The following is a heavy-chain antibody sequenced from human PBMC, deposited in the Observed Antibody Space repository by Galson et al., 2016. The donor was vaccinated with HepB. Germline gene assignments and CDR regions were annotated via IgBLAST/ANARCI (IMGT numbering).Heavy chain of an antibody. J-gene: IGHJ4*02. V-gene: IGHV3-23*01. Sequence: SLRLSCAASGFTFSSYAISWVRQAPGKGLELVSSISGSGRSTYYADSVKGRYAISRDNSKNTLNLQMNSLRAEDTAVYYCAKGRYCGGDCYSSDYWGQGTLVTVSS. CDR1: GFTFSSYA. CDR2: ISGSGRST. CDR3: AKGRYCGGDCYSSDY. D-gene: IGHD2-21*02.